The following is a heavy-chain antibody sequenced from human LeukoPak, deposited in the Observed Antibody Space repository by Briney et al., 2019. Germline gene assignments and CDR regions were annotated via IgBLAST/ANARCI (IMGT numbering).Heavy chain of an antibody. CDR2: INHSGST. Sequence: SETLSLTCAVYGGSFSGYYGSWIRQPPGKGLEWIGEINHSGSTNYNPSLKSRVTISVDTSKNQFSLKLSSVTAADSAVYYCARVGAVATIQRYYFDYWGQGTLVTVSS. V-gene: IGHV4-34*01. J-gene: IGHJ4*02. CDR3: ARVGAVATIQRYYFDY. CDR1: GGSFSGYY. D-gene: IGHD5-12*01.